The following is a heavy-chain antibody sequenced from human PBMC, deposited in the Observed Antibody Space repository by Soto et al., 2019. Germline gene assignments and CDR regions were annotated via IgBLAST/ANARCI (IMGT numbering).Heavy chain of an antibody. CDR3: AKDGRGSGSHYNSFGY. CDR1: GFTFSDNA. J-gene: IGHJ4*02. CDR2: ISDDGDST. Sequence: EVQLLESGGGLVQPGGSLRLSCGASGFTFSDNAMTWVRQAPGKGLEWVSSISDDGDSTYYADSVKGRFAVSRDNSKNTLYLQMNSLRAEDTAVYYCAKDGRGSGSHYNSFGYWGQGTLVTVSS. V-gene: IGHV3-23*01. D-gene: IGHD3-10*01.